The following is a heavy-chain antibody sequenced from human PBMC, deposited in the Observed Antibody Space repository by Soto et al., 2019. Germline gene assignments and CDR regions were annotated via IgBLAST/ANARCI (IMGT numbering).Heavy chain of an antibody. CDR2: ISGSGGST. CDR1: GFTFSSYA. D-gene: IGHD4-17*01. CDR3: ETSDGYGDFDY. J-gene: IGHJ4*02. V-gene: IGHV3-23*01. Sequence: GGSLRLSCAASGFTFSSYAMSWVRQAPGKGLEWVSAISGSGGSTYYADSVKGRFTISRDNSKNTLYLQMNSLRAEDTAVYYCETSDGYGDFDYWGQGTLVTVSS.